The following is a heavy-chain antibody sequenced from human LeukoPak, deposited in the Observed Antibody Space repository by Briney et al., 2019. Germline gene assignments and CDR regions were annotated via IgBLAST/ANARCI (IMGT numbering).Heavy chain of an antibody. Sequence: SETLSLTYTVSGGSISSSSYYWGWIRQPPGKGLEWIGSIYYSGSTYYNPSLKSRVTISVDTSKNQFSLKLSSVTAADTAVYYCARQQSAGVFDYWGQGTLVTVSS. CDR2: IYYSGST. V-gene: IGHV4-39*01. D-gene: IGHD3-10*01. CDR1: GGSISSSSYY. CDR3: ARQQSAGVFDY. J-gene: IGHJ4*02.